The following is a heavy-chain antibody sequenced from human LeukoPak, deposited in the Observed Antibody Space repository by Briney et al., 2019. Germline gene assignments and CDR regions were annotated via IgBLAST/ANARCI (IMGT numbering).Heavy chain of an antibody. Sequence: PSETLSLTCTVSGGSISSSSYYWGWIRQPPGKGLEWIGSIYYSGSTYYNPSLKSRVTISVDTSKNQFSLKLSSVTAADTAVYYCTREITGTGGVGDYWGQGTLVTVSS. CDR2: IYYSGST. CDR1: GGSISSSSYY. D-gene: IGHD1-20*01. V-gene: IGHV4-39*07. J-gene: IGHJ4*02. CDR3: TREITGTGGVGDY.